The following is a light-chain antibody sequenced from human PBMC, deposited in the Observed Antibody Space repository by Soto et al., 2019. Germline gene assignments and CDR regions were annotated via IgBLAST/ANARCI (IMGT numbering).Light chain of an antibody. V-gene: IGLV2-14*01. CDR2: EVS. CDR3: SSYTSSSTLEV. Sequence: QSVLTQPASVSGCPGQSITISCTGTRGDVGGYNYVSWYQQHPGKAPKLMIYEVSNRPSGVSNRFSGSKSGNTASLTISGLQAEDEADYYCSSYTSSSTLEVFGTGTKVTVL. J-gene: IGLJ1*01. CDR1: RGDVGGYNY.